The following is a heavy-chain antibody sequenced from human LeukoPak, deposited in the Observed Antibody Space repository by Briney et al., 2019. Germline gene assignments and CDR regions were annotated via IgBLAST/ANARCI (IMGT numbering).Heavy chain of an antibody. CDR3: ARVGSGWYDFDY. J-gene: IGHJ4*02. CDR2: IYSGSSST. D-gene: IGHD6-19*01. CDR1: GFTVSSNY. Sequence: GGSLRLSCAASGFTVSSNYMSWVRQAPGTGLEWVSVIYSGSSSTYYTDSVKGRFTISRHNSKNTLYLQMNSLRAEDTAVYYCARVGSGWYDFDYWGQGTLVTVST. V-gene: IGHV3-53*04.